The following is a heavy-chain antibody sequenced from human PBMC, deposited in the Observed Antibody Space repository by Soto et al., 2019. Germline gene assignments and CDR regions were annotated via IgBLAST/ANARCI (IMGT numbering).Heavy chain of an antibody. CDR3: ARPIAAAGPYYYGMDV. CDR1: GFIVSSNY. Sequence: GGSLRLSCAASGFIVSSNYMSWVRQAPGKGLGWVSTMYSGGNSYYVDPVKGRFTISRDISKNTLYLQMNSLRAEDTAVYYCARPIAAAGPYYYGMDVWGQGTTVTVSS. CDR2: MYSGGNS. D-gene: IGHD6-13*01. J-gene: IGHJ6*02. V-gene: IGHV3-53*01.